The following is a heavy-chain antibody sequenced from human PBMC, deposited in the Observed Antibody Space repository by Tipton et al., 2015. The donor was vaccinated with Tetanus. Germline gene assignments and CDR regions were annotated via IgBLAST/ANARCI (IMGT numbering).Heavy chain of an antibody. D-gene: IGHD5-12*01. Sequence: TLSLTCNVSGGSVSTNGYYWAWIRQPPGKGPEWIGSMYYSGSTYYNPSLRSRVTISVDTPKNQVSLKLTSVTAADTAVYYCARENGGYDYYYYYGMDVWGQGTTVTVSS. CDR2: MYYSGST. V-gene: IGHV4-39*02. CDR3: ARENGGYDYYYYYGMDV. J-gene: IGHJ6*02. CDR1: GGSVSTNGYY.